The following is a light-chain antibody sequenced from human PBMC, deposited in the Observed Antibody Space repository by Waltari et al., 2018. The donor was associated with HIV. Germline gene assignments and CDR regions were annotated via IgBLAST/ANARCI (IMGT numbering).Light chain of an antibody. CDR1: SSNIGAGYD. J-gene: IGLJ2*01. V-gene: IGLV1-40*01. CDR3: QSYDSNLSGV. CDR2: GNS. Sequence: QSVLTQPPSVSGAPRQRVTISCTGSSSNIGAGYDVPWYQQFPGTAPKLLIYGNSNRPSGVPDRFSGSKSGTSASLAITGLQAEDEADYYCQSYDSNLSGVFGGGTKLTVL.